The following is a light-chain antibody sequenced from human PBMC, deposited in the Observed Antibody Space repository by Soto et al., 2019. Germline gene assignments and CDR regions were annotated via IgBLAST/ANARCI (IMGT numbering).Light chain of an antibody. Sequence: EIVLTQSPGTLSLSPGERATLSCRASQSVSNNYLAWYQQKPGQAPRLLIYGASNRATGIPDRFSGSGSGTDFTLTISRLEPEDFGVYYCQQCGGSPLFSVGPGTKVDIK. CDR2: GAS. V-gene: IGKV3-20*01. CDR3: QQCGGSPLFS. CDR1: QSVSNNY. J-gene: IGKJ3*01.